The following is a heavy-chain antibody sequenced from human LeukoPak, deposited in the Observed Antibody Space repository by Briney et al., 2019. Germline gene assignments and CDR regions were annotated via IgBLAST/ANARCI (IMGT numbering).Heavy chain of an antibody. V-gene: IGHV4-39*01. CDR3: ARHSSLRTFDY. D-gene: IGHD1-1*01. J-gene: IGHJ4*02. Sequence: XGWIRQXXXKXXEWIGSMYYSGSTYYNPSLKSRVTISVDTSKNQLSLKLSSVTAADTALYYCARHSSLRTFDYWGQGTLVTVSS. CDR2: MYYSGST.